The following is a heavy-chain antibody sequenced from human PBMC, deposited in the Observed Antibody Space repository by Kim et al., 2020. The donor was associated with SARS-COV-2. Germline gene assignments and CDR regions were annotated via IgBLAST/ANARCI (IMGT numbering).Heavy chain of an antibody. V-gene: IGHV1-2*06. CDR3: ANAVALPYYGLDV. CDR1: GYTLTGYY. Sequence: ASVKVSCKASGYTLTGYYMHCVRQAPGQGLEWMGRIDPNSGVPNYAQKFQGRVTMTGVTPISTAYMELIRLRSDDTAAHYSANAVALPYYGLDVWRQGTT. CDR2: IDPNSGVP. J-gene: IGHJ6*02. D-gene: IGHD6-19*01.